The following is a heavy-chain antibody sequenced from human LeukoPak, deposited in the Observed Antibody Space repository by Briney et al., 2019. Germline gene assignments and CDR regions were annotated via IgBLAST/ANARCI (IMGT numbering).Heavy chain of an antibody. D-gene: IGHD1-14*01. J-gene: IGHJ4*02. CDR3: ARGVEPLAANTLAY. CDR1: GFTVITND. CDR2: LYIDGNT. V-gene: IGHV3-53*01. Sequence: GGSLRLSCAASGFTVITNDMTWVRQAPGKGLEWVSVLYIDGNTKYADSVQGRFTISRDNSKNTLYLEMNSLSPDDTAVYYCARGVEPLAANTLAYWGQGTMVTVSS.